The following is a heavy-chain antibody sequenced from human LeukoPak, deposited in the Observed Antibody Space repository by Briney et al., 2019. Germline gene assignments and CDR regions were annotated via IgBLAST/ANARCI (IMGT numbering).Heavy chain of an antibody. CDR2: ISSSGSTM. V-gene: IGHV3-48*03. J-gene: IGHJ5*02. CDR3: ARAPDGDYSNWFDP. Sequence: GGSLRLSCAASGFTFSSYEMNWVRQAPGKGLEWVSYISSSGSTMYYADSVKGRFTISRDNAKNSLYLQMNSLRAEDTAVYYCARAPDGDYSNWFDPWGQGTLVTVSS. D-gene: IGHD4-17*01. CDR1: GFTFSSYE.